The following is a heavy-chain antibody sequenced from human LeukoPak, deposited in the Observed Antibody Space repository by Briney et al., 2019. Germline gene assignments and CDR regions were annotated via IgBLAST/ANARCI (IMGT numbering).Heavy chain of an antibody. Sequence: KPSETLSLTCTVSGGSISSYYWSWIRQPPGKGLEWIGHIYYSGSTNYNPSLKSRVTISVDTSKNQFSLKLSSVTAADTAVYYCARGGGSYAFDYWGQGTLVTVSS. D-gene: IGHD1-26*01. CDR3: ARGGGSYAFDY. V-gene: IGHV4-59*01. J-gene: IGHJ4*02. CDR1: GGSISSYY. CDR2: IYYSGST.